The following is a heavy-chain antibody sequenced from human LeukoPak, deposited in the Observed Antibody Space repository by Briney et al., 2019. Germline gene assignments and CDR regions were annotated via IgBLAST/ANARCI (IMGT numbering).Heavy chain of an antibody. J-gene: IGHJ4*02. CDR1: GGSISTTGYY. V-gene: IGHV4-61*05. CDR3: ARGAIAAAGIFDY. CDR2: IYYSGST. Sequence: SETLSLTCTVSGGSISTTGYYWGWIRQPPGKGLEWIGYIYYSGSTNYNPSLKSRVTISVDTSKNQFSLKLSSVTAADTAVYYCARGAIAAAGIFDYWGQGTLVTVSS. D-gene: IGHD6-13*01.